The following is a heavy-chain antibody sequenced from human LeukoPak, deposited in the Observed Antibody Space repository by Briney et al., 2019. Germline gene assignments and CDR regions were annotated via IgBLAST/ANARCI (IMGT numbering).Heavy chain of an antibody. D-gene: IGHD1-26*01. Sequence: ASVKVSCKASGYTFTSYGISWVRQAPGQGLEWMGWISAYNGNTNYAQKLQGRVTMTTDTSTSTAYMELRSLRSEDTAVYYCARDRARAWELLYGMDVWGQGTTVTVSS. J-gene: IGHJ6*02. CDR2: ISAYNGNT. CDR1: GYTFTSYG. V-gene: IGHV1-18*01. CDR3: ARDRARAWELLYGMDV.